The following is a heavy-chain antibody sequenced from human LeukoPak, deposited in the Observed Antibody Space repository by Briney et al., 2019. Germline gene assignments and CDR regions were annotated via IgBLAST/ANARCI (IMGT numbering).Heavy chain of an antibody. CDR2: INSYNGHT. D-gene: IGHD3-3*01. V-gene: IGHV1-18*01. Sequence: ASVRVSCKTSGYTFTNYGISWVRQAPGQGLEWMGWINSYNGHTYFAQKLQGRVTMTTDTSTTTAYMELRSLRSDDTAVYYCARKMNVWSGIDNWGQGTLVTVSS. CDR1: GYTFTNYG. J-gene: IGHJ4*02. CDR3: ARKMNVWSGIDN.